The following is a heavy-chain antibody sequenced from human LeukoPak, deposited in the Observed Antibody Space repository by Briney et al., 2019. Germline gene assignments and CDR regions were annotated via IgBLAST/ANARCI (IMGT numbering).Heavy chain of an antibody. V-gene: IGHV3-30*07. CDR3: AKLGGLTIFGVPTNWFDP. CDR1: GFSFIDFA. CDR2: ISHDSKTK. J-gene: IGHJ5*02. Sequence: GGSLRLSCSASGFSFIDFAMHWVRQAPGKGLEWVAVISHDSKTKYHAESVKGRFTISRDNSKNTLYLQMNSLRAEDTAVYYCAKLGGLTIFGVPTNWFDPWGQGTLVTVSS. D-gene: IGHD3-3*01.